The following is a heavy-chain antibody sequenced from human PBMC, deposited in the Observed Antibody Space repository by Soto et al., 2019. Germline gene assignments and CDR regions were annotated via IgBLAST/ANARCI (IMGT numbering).Heavy chain of an antibody. CDR3: AREVRFLEWSPPLSGWFDP. Sequence: ASVKVSCKASGYTFTGYYMHWVRQAPGQGLEWMGWINPNSGGTNYAQKFQGRVTMTRDTSISTAYMELSRLRSDDTAVYYCAREVRFLEWSPPLSGWFDPWGQGTLVTASS. V-gene: IGHV1-2*02. CDR1: GYTFTGYY. CDR2: INPNSGGT. D-gene: IGHD3-3*01. J-gene: IGHJ5*02.